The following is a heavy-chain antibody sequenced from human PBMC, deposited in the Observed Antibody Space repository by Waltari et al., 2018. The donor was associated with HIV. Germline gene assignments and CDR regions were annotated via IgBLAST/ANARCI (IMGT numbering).Heavy chain of an antibody. J-gene: IGHJ2*01. CDR3: ARHSGPYVHFFDL. Sequence: QLQESGPALVKHSETLSLSCSVSGVPLTSQTYYWGWVRQSPGKRLDWIASVYYGGKTYNNPSLKSRLSLSLDTSKNRLSLNVTSVTAADTAVYYCARHSGPYVHFFDLWGRGTLVTVTS. V-gene: IGHV4-39*01. D-gene: IGHD3-16*01. CDR2: VYYGGKT. CDR1: GVPLTSQTYY.